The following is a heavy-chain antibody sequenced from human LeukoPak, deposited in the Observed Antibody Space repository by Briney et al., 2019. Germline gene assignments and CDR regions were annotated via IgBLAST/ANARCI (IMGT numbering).Heavy chain of an antibody. Sequence: SQTLSLTCAISGDSVSSNSAAWNWIRQSPSRGLEWLGRTYYRSKWYNNYAVSVKSRIIINPDTSKNQFSLQLNSMTPEDTAVYYCALWNHDRGYFDPWGQGTLVTVSS. J-gene: IGHJ5*02. D-gene: IGHD1-14*01. CDR1: GDSVSSNSAA. V-gene: IGHV6-1*01. CDR3: ALWNHDRGYFDP. CDR2: TYYRSKWYN.